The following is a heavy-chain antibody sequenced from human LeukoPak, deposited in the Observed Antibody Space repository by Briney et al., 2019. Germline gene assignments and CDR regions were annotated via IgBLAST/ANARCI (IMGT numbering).Heavy chain of an antibody. J-gene: IGHJ4*02. CDR3: GRDGNSCPDF. Sequence: ASVKVSCKASGYTFTSYGISWVRQAPGQGLEWMGWISGNNGNANYAQKLQGRVTVTTDTSTSTAYMELRSLRSDDTAVYYCGRDGNSCPDFWGKGTLVTVSS. CDR2: ISGNNGNA. D-gene: IGHD6-13*01. CDR1: GYTFTSYG. V-gene: IGHV1-18*01.